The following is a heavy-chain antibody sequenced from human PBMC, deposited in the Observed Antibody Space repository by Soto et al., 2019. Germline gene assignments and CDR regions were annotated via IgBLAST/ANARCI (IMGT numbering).Heavy chain of an antibody. CDR3: ARDIDNRDYYYGLDV. J-gene: IGHJ6*02. D-gene: IGHD1-20*01. Sequence: GGSLRLSCVASGFVFKNYEMNWVRQAPGKGLEWISYISNSGNTIYVADSMRGRFTISRDNAKNSLFLQMNSLRADDTAVYYCARDIDNRDYYYGLDVWGQGATVTVSS. V-gene: IGHV3-48*03. CDR1: GFVFKNYE. CDR2: ISNSGNTI.